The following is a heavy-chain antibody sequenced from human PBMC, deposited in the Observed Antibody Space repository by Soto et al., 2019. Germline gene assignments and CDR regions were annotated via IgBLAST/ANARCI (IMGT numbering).Heavy chain of an antibody. CDR3: VQTAMIVVALAFDP. V-gene: IGHV4-59*08. Sequence: SETLSLTCSVSGGSINGYYWSWIRQSPGKGLEWIGYIYYRGTTNYNPSLGNRVTISLDTSRNQFSLKLTSVTAADTAVYYCVQTAMIVVALAFDPWGLGTLVTVSS. CDR1: GGSINGYY. J-gene: IGHJ5*02. CDR2: IYYRGTT. D-gene: IGHD2-21*01.